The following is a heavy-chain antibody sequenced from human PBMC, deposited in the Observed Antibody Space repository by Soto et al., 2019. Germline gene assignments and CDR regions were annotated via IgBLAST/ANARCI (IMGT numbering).Heavy chain of an antibody. CDR1: GFTFSSYS. D-gene: IGHD3-3*01. CDR2: ISSSSSYI. CDR3: ARDLSGFWSGYFAFDY. V-gene: IGHV3-21*01. J-gene: IGHJ4*02. Sequence: ESGGGLVKPGGSLRLSCAASGFTFSSYSMNWVRQAPGKGLEWVSSISSSSSYIYYADSVKGRFTISRDNAKNSLYLQMNSLRAEDTAVYYCARDLSGFWSGYFAFDYWGQGTLVTVSS.